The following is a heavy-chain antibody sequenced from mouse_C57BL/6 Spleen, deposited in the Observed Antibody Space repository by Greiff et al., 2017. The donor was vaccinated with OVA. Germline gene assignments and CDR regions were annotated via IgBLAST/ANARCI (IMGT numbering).Heavy chain of an antibody. CDR1: GYTFTSYW. CDR2: IYPGSGST. CDR3: ARFYYGSSYAMDY. J-gene: IGHJ4*01. D-gene: IGHD1-1*01. V-gene: IGHV1-55*01. Sequence: QVQLQQPGAELVKPGASVKMSCKASGYTFTSYWITWVKQRPGQGLEWIGDIYPGSGSTNYNEKFKSKATLTVDTSSSTAYMQLSSLTSEDSAVYYCARFYYGSSYAMDYWGQGTSGTVSS.